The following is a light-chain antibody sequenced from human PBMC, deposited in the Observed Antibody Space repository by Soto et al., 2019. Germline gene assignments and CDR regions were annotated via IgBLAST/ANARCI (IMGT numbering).Light chain of an antibody. J-gene: IGKJ2*01. CDR2: GAS. CDR3: QQYGTTLMYT. V-gene: IGKV3-20*01. Sequence: DIVLTQSPGTLSLSPGERATLSCRASQSVSSSSLAWYQQKPGQAPRLLIYGASSRATGIPDRFGGSGSGTDFTLTISRLEPEDFAVYYCQQYGTTLMYTFGQGTKLEI. CDR1: QSVSSSS.